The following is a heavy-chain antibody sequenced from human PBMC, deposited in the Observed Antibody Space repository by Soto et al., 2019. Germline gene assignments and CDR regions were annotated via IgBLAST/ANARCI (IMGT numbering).Heavy chain of an antibody. CDR1: GFTFSSYA. D-gene: IGHD3-3*01. Sequence: PGWSLRLSCAASGFTFSSYAMSWVRQAPGKGLEWVSAISGSGGSTYYADSVKGRFTISRDNSKNTLYLQMNSLRAEDTAVYYCAKISLYDFWSGYYSSSGYYGMDVWGQGTTVTVSS. J-gene: IGHJ6*02. CDR3: AKISLYDFWSGYYSSSGYYGMDV. CDR2: ISGSGGST. V-gene: IGHV3-23*01.